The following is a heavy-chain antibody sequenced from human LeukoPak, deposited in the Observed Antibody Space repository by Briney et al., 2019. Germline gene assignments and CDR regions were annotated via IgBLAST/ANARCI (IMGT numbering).Heavy chain of an antibody. D-gene: IGHD3-10*01. J-gene: IGHJ4*02. CDR2: IKSKTDGETT. Sequence: PGGTLRLSCGDSGFAFTNACMSWVRHAPGKGLEWIGSIKSKTDGETTNYAEPVRGRFTISRDDSKSAVYLQMNSLKIEDTAVYYCTTGLGTYYHGSQRLIPIDYWGQGTLVTVSS. V-gene: IGHV3-15*01. CDR3: TTGLGTYYHGSQRLIPIDY. CDR1: GFAFTNAC.